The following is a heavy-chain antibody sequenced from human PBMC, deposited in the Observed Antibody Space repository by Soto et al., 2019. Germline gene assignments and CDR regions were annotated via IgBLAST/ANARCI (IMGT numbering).Heavy chain of an antibody. Sequence: QVQLQESGPGLVKPSETLSLTCTVSGGSVSSDYYFWGWVRQPPGKGLEWIGDIYYSGSTNYNPSLKSRVTLSVDTSNNQFSLKLNSVTAADTAVYYCAGGNHRPYIYYFHYWGQGTLVTVSS. D-gene: IGHD6-6*01. CDR1: GGSVSSDYYF. J-gene: IGHJ4*02. CDR2: IYYSGST. V-gene: IGHV4-61*01. CDR3: AGGNHRPYIYYFHY.